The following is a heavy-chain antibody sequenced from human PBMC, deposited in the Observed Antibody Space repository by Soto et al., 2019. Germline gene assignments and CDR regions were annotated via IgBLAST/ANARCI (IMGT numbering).Heavy chain of an antibody. V-gene: IGHV3-23*01. CDR1: GFTFSSYA. CDR2: ISGSGGST. Sequence: GGSLRLSCAASGFTFSSYAMSWVRQAPGKGLEWVSAISGSGGSTYYADSVKGRFTISRDDSKNTLYLQMNSLRAEDTAVYYCEKEPNSGSYSNWFDPWGQGTLVTVSS. D-gene: IGHD1-26*01. J-gene: IGHJ5*02. CDR3: EKEPNSGSYSNWFDP.